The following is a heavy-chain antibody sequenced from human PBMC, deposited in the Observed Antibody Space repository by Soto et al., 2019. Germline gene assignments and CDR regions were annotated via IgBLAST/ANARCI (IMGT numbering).Heavy chain of an antibody. CDR2: ISSSSSTI. CDR3: ASLTYNAFVI. J-gene: IGHJ3*02. CDR1: GFTFSRYS. Sequence: EVQLVESGGGLVQPGGSLRLSCAAAGFTFSRYSMNWVRQAPGKGLEWVSYISSSSSTIYYADSVKGRFTISRDNAKNSLYLQMNSLRAEDSAVYFCASLTYNAFVIWGQGTMVTVSS. V-gene: IGHV3-48*01. D-gene: IGHD3-16*01.